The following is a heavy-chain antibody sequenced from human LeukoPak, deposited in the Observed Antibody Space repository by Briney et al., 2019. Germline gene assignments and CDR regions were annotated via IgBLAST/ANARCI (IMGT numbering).Heavy chain of an antibody. CDR3: ARAIDGYSYDRGYYMDV. CDR1: GGSISSGDYY. Sequence: SQTLSLTCTVSGGSISSGDYYWSWIRQPPRKGLEWIGYIYYSGSTYYNPSLKSRVTISVDTSKNQFSLKLSSVTAADTAVYYCARAIDGYSYDRGYYMDVWGKGTTVTVSS. V-gene: IGHV4-30-4*08. J-gene: IGHJ6*03. D-gene: IGHD5-18*01. CDR2: IYYSGST.